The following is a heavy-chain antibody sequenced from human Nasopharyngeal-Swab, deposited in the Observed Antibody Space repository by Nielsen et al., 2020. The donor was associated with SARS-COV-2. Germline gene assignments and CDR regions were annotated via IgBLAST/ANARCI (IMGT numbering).Heavy chain of an antibody. J-gene: IGHJ4*02. CDR3: ARVGTYYYDSSGYYPDY. CDR2: INWNGGST. CDR1: GFTFDDYG. D-gene: IGHD3-22*01. V-gene: IGHV3-20*01. Sequence: GESLKISCAASGFTFDDYGMNWVRQAPGKGLEWVSGINWNGGSTSYAASVKGRFTISRDNAKNSLYLQMNTLRAEDTALYHCARVGTYYYDSSGYYPDYWGQGTLVTVSS.